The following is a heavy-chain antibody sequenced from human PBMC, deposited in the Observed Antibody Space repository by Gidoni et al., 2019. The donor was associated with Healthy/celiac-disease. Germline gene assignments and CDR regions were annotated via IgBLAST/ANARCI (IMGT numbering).Heavy chain of an antibody. J-gene: IGHJ5*02. V-gene: IGHV2-26*01. CDR2: IFSNDEK. CDR3: ARMTGEQNWFDP. CDR1: RFSLSNARMG. Sequence: QVTLKESGPVLVKPTEPLTLTCTVSRFSLSNARMGVSWLPQPPGKALEWLAPIFSNDEKSYSTSLKSRLTISKDTSKSQVVLTMTNMDPVDTATYYCARMTGEQNWFDPWGQGTLVTVSS. D-gene: IGHD7-27*01.